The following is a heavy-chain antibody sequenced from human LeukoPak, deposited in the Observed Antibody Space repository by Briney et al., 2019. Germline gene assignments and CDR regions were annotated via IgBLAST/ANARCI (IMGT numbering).Heavy chain of an antibody. D-gene: IGHD2/OR15-2a*01. V-gene: IGHV1-69*13. Sequence: ASVKVSCKASGGTFSSYAISWVRQAPGQGLEWIGGIIPIFGTANYAQKFQGRVTITADESTSTAYMELSSLRSEDTAVYYCARDNTDAFDIWGQGTMVTVSS. CDR2: IIPIFGTA. CDR1: GGTFSSYA. CDR3: ARDNTDAFDI. J-gene: IGHJ3*02.